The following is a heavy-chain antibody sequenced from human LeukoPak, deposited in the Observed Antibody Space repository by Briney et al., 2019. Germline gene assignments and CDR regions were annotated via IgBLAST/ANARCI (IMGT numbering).Heavy chain of an antibody. J-gene: IGHJ4*02. V-gene: IGHV4-38-2*01. CDR2: IYHSGST. CDR1: GYSISSGYY. Sequence: SETLSLTCAASGYSISSGYYWGWIRQPPGKGLEWIGSIYHSGSTYYNPSLKSRVTISVDTSKNQFSLELNCVTAADTAVYYCESAVAGPEDYWGQGTLVTVSS. CDR3: ESAVAGPEDY. D-gene: IGHD6-19*01.